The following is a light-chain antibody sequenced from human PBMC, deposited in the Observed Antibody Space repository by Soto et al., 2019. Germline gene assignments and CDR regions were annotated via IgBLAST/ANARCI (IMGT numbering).Light chain of an antibody. CDR2: DAS. Sequence: EIVLTQSPATLSLSPGEKATLSCRASPSVSSYLAWYQQKPGQAPRLLMYDASIRATGIPARFSGTGSGTDFTLPITSLEPEDFAVYYCQHRSDWPWAFGQGTKVEIK. CDR1: PSVSSY. V-gene: IGKV3-11*01. J-gene: IGKJ1*01. CDR3: QHRSDWPWA.